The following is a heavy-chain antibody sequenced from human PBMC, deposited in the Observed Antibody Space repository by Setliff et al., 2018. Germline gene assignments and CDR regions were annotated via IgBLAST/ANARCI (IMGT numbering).Heavy chain of an antibody. CDR3: ARDGGEY. CDR2: IKSKTDGGTT. D-gene: IGHD3-16*01. J-gene: IGHJ4*02. Sequence: LRLSCAASGFTFSNAWMSWVRQAPGKGLEWVGRIKSKTDGGTTDYAAPVKGRFTISRDNAKNSLYLQMNSLRAEDTAVYYCARDGGEYWGQGTLVTVSS. V-gene: IGHV3-15*01. CDR1: GFTFSNAW.